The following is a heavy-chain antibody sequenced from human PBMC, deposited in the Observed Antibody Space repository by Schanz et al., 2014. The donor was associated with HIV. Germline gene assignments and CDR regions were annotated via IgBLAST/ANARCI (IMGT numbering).Heavy chain of an antibody. J-gene: IGHJ5*01. CDR3: ATDRYCSGGSCCSDS. CDR2: FSGSGGST. CDR1: GFTFSSYA. V-gene: IGHV3-23*01. D-gene: IGHD2-15*01. Sequence: EVQLLESGGGLVQPGGSLRLSCAASGFTFSSYAMSWVRQAPGKGLEWVSIFSGSGGSTYYADSVKGRFTISRDNSKNPLYLQMNSLRAEDTAVYSCATDRYCSGGSCCSDSWGQGTLVTVSS.